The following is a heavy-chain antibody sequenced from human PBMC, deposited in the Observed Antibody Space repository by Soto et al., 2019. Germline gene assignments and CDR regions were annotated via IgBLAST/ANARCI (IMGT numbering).Heavy chain of an antibody. V-gene: IGHV1-3*01. CDR3: ASDSNSSSWAFDY. CDR2: INAGNGNT. Sequence: QVPLVQSGAEVKKPGAEVKITCKASGYTFTSYAMHWVRQAPGQRLEWMGWINAGNGNTKYSQKFQGRVTITRDTSASTAYMELSSLRSEDTAVYYCASDSNSSSWAFDYWGQGTLVTVSS. CDR1: GYTFTSYA. J-gene: IGHJ4*02. D-gene: IGHD6-13*01.